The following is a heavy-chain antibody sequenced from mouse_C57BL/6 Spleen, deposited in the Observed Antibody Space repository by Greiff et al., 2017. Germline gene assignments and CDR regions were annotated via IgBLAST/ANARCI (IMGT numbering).Heavy chain of an antibody. CDR3: ARYHWDYWYFDV. V-gene: IGHV1-80*01. J-gene: IGHJ1*03. CDR1: GYAFSSYW. CDR2: IYPGDGDT. Sequence: VKLQESGAELVKPGASVKISCKASGYAFSSYWMNWVKQRPGKGLEWIGQIYPGDGDTNYNGKFKGKATLTADKSSSTAYMQLSSLTSEDSAVYFCARYHWDYWYFDVWGTGTTVTVSS. D-gene: IGHD4-1*01.